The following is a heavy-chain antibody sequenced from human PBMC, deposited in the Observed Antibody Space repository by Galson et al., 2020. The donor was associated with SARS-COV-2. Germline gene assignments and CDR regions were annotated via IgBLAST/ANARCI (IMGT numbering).Heavy chain of an antibody. D-gene: IGHD6-13*01. CDR2: ISAYNGNT. Sequence: ASVKVSCKASGYTFTSYGISWVRQAPGQGLEWMGWISAYNGNTNYAQKLQGRVTMTTDTSTSTAYMELRSLRSDDTAVYYCARLVIPDLYSSSWYWDAFDIWGQGTMVTVSS. V-gene: IGHV1-18*01. CDR3: ARLVIPDLYSSSWYWDAFDI. J-gene: IGHJ3*02. CDR1: GYTFTSYG.